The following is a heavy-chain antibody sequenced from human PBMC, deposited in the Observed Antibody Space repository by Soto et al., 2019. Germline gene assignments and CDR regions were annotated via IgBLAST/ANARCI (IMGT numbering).Heavy chain of an antibody. V-gene: IGHV1-18*01. J-gene: IGHJ5*02. D-gene: IGHD4-17*01. Sequence: ASVKVSCKASGYTFTSYGISWVRQAPGQGLEWMGWISAYNGNTNYAQKLQGRVTMTTDTSTSTAYMELRSLRSDDTAVDYCARDADDYGDYVGWFDPWGQGTLVTVSS. CDR3: ARDADDYGDYVGWFDP. CDR2: ISAYNGNT. CDR1: GYTFTSYG.